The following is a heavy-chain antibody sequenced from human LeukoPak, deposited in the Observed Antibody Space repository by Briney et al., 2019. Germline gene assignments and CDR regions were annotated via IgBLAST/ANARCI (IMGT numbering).Heavy chain of an antibody. Sequence: GGSLRLSCAASGFTVSNTYLTWVRQAPGKGLEWVSSIYFDGGTFYSDSVKGRFTIIRDNSRNTVYLQINNLRAEDTAVYYCARDAATENWGQGTPVTVSS. J-gene: IGHJ1*01. V-gene: IGHV3-53*01. CDR2: IYFDGGT. D-gene: IGHD6-13*01. CDR3: ARDAATEN. CDR1: GFTVSNTY.